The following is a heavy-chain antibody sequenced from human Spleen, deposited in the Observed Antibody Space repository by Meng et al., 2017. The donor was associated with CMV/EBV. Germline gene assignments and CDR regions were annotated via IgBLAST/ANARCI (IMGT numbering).Heavy chain of an antibody. D-gene: IGHD1-26*01. J-gene: IGHJ6*02. CDR2: INPNSGGT. CDR1: GYTFTGYY. V-gene: IGHV1-2*02. Sequence: ASVKVSCKASGYTFTGYYMHWVRQAPGQGLEWMGWINPNSGGTNYAQKFQGRVTMTRNTSISTAYMELSSLRSEDTAVYYCARRGVKWDYYYYGMDVWGQGTTVTVSS. CDR3: ARRGVKWDYYYYGMDV.